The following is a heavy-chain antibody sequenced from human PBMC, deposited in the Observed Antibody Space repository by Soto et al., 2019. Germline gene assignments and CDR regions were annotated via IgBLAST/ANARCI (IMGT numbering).Heavy chain of an antibody. CDR3: GRVVDYRELFFDL. V-gene: IGHV3-72*01. Sequence: EVQLVESGGGLVQPGGSLRLSCVGSGFTFSDHHMDWVRQAPGKGLEWVGRIRSIANSYTTEYAASVEGRFTISRDDSKDSLYLQLNSLKTDETAVYYCGRVVDYRELFFDLWGQGTLVTVSS. CDR1: GFTFSDHH. CDR2: IRSIANSYTT. D-gene: IGHD4-17*01. J-gene: IGHJ4*02.